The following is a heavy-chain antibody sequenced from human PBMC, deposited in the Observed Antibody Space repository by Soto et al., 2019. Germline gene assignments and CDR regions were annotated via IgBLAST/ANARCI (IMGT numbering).Heavy chain of an antibody. D-gene: IGHD1-20*01. CDR1: GFTFSSYA. J-gene: IGHJ4*02. Sequence: GGSLRLSCSASGFTFSSYAMHWVRQAPGKGLEYVSAISSNGGSTYYADSVKGRFTISRDNSKNTLYLQMSSLRAEDTAVYYCVKVITGTTFPFDYWGQGTLVTVSS. V-gene: IGHV3-64D*08. CDR2: ISSNGGST. CDR3: VKVITGTTFPFDY.